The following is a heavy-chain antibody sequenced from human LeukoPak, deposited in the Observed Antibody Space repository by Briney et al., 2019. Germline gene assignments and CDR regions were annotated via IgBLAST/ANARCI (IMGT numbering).Heavy chain of an antibody. CDR3: ARSPTSSGYSDY. D-gene: IGHD3-3*01. V-gene: IGHV1-8*01. J-gene: IGHJ4*02. CDR2: MNPNSGNT. CDR1: GYTITSYD. Sequence: ASVKVSCKASGYTITSYDINWVRQATGQGLEWMGWMNPNSGNTGYAQKFQGRVTMTRNTSISTAYMELSSLRSEDTAVYYCARSPTSSGYSDYWGQGTLVTVSS.